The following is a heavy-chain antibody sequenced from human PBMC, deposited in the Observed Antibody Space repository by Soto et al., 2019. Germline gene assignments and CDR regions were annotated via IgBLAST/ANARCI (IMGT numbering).Heavy chain of an antibody. J-gene: IGHJ5*02. Sequence: SVKVSCKASGGTFSTYTITWVRQAPGQGLEWMGRIIPIIGTINYAQKFQGRVTISADKFTGTAYMELTGLRSDDTAVYYCAGDPDSHYNDSHASSYPWGQGTLVTVSS. CDR3: AGDPDSHYNDSHASSYP. CDR2: IIPIIGTI. V-gene: IGHV1-69*08. CDR1: GGTFSTYT. D-gene: IGHD4-4*01.